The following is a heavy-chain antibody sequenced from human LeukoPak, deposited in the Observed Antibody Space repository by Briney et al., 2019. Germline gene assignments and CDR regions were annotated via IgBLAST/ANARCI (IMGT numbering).Heavy chain of an antibody. CDR3: ATVEIDYDFWSGRTYYFDY. CDR2: SEPEDGET. D-gene: IGHD3-3*01. J-gene: IGHJ4*02. CDR1: GYTLTELS. Sequence: ASVKVSCKVSGYTLTELSMHWVRQAPGKGLEWMGGSEPEDGETIYAQKFQGRVTMTEDTSTDTAYMELSSLRSEDTAVYYCATVEIDYDFWSGRTYYFDYWGQGTLVTVSS. V-gene: IGHV1-24*01.